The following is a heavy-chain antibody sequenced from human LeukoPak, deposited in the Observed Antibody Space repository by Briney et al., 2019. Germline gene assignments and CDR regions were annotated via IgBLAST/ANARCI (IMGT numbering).Heavy chain of an antibody. D-gene: IGHD6-19*01. CDR1: EYTFTAYY. CDR3: ARERSHSSGWSFGY. Sequence: ASVKVSCKSSEYTFTAYYMHWVRQAPGQGLEWRGWITPNSGGTNYAQKFQARVTLTRETSIRTAYMELSTLRSDDTAVYYCARERSHSSGWSFGYWGQGTLVTVSS. CDR2: ITPNSGGT. V-gene: IGHV1-2*02. J-gene: IGHJ4*01.